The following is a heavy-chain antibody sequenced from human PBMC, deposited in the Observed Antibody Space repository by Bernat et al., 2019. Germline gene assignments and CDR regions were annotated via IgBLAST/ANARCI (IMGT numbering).Heavy chain of an antibody. J-gene: IGHJ4*02. Sequence: QLQLQESGPGLVKPSETLSLTCTVSGGSISSSSYYWGWIRQPPGKGLEWIGSIYYSGRTYYNPSLKSRVTISVDTSKTQFSRNLSSVPAADSAVYYCSRQATPTMVSKDYYYSSCYYLDYWGQGTLVTVSS. CDR1: GGSISSSSYY. V-gene: IGHV4-39*01. CDR2: IYYSGRT. D-gene: IGHD3-22*01. CDR3: SRQATPTMVSKDYYYSSCYYLDY.